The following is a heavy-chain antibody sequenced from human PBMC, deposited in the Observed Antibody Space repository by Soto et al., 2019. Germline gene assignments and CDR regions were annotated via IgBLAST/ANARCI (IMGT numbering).Heavy chain of an antibody. Sequence: EVQLLESGGDLVQPGGSLRLSCAVSGFTFSRYTMNWVRQAPGKGLEWVSTFVSSTGSTFYADSVEGRFTISKDDSKNTLYLQMNSLRAEDTAVYYCAKRHTTVPTPANYFDYWGQGTLVTVSS. V-gene: IGHV3-23*01. CDR2: FVSSTGST. CDR1: GFTFSRYT. J-gene: IGHJ4*02. D-gene: IGHD1-1*01. CDR3: AKRHTTVPTPANYFDY.